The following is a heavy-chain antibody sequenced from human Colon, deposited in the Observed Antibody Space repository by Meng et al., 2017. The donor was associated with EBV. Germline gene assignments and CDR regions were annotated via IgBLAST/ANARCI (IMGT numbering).Heavy chain of an antibody. V-gene: IGHV4-30-4*03. D-gene: IGHD4-17*01. Sequence: QVQLQESGPGLVKPSQXLSLTCTVSGGSISSGDYYWSWIRQPPGKGLEWIGEIYHSGRTNYNPSVKSRVSMSVDKPQNHFSLRLSSVTAADTAVYYCTTLYGDSISWGQGTLVTVSS. CDR1: GGSISSGDYY. CDR2: IYHSGRT. J-gene: IGHJ4*02. CDR3: TTLYGDSIS.